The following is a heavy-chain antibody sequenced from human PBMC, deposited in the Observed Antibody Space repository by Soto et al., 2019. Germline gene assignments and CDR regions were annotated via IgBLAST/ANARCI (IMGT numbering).Heavy chain of an antibody. Sequence: ASVKVSCKASGYTFTGYYMHWVRQAPGQGLEWMGWINPNSGGTNYAQKFQGRVTMTRDTSISTAYMELSRLRSDDTAVYYCARDRGSSSWMEYSEVPKFWFDPWGQGTLVTVSS. D-gene: IGHD6-13*01. J-gene: IGHJ5*02. V-gene: IGHV1-2*02. CDR3: ARDRGSSSWMEYSEVPKFWFDP. CDR2: INPNSGGT. CDR1: GYTFTGYY.